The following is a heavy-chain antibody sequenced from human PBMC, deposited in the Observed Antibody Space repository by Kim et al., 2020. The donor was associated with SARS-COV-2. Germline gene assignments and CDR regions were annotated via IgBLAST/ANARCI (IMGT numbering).Heavy chain of an antibody. CDR2: GST. Sequence: GSTYYADSVKGRFTISRDNSKNTLYLQMNSLRAEDTAVYYCASGGDYMDYWGQGTLVTVSS. V-gene: IGHV3-66*01. CDR3: ASGGDYMDY. D-gene: IGHD3-3*01. J-gene: IGHJ4*02.